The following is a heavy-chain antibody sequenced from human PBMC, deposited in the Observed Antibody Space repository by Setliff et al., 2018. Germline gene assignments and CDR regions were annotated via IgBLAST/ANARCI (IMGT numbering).Heavy chain of an antibody. CDR1: GYSISSGYS. J-gene: IGHJ4*02. D-gene: IGHD3-16*01. V-gene: IGHV4-38-2*01. CDR3: ARPLGASYYFDY. Sequence: SETLSLTCAVSGYSISSGYSWGWIRQPPGKGLEWIGSMDHSGSTYYNPSLKSRVTISVDTSKNQFSLKLSSVTAADTAVYYCARPLGASYYFDYWGQGTLVTVSS. CDR2: MDHSGST.